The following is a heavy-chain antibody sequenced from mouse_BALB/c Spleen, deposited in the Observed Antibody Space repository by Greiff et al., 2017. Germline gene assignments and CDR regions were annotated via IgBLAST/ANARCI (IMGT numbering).Heavy chain of an antibody. CDR3: TRSGNYYGYLYYAMDY. CDR2: IYPSDSYT. D-gene: IGHD1-2*01. Sequence: QVQLQQPGAELVRPGASVKLSCKASGYTFTSYWINWVKQRPGQGLEWIGNIYPSDSYTNYNQKFKDKATLTVDKSSSTAYMQLSSPTSEDSAVYYCTRSGNYYGYLYYAMDYWGQGTSVTVSS. CDR1: GYTFTSYW. V-gene: IGHV1-69*02. J-gene: IGHJ4*01.